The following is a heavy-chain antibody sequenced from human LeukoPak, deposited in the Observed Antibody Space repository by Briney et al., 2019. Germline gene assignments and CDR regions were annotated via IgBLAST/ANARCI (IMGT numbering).Heavy chain of an antibody. CDR2: INHSGST. D-gene: IGHD2-15*01. CDR3: ARDRPPSYCSGGSCYDAADAFDI. V-gene: IGHV4-34*01. Sequence: PSETLSLTCAVYGGSFSGYYWSWIRQPPGKGLEWIGEINHSGSTNYNPSLKSRVTISVDTSKNQFSLKLSSVTAADTAVYYCARDRPPSYCSGGSCYDAADAFDIWGQGTMVTVSS. J-gene: IGHJ3*02. CDR1: GGSFSGYY.